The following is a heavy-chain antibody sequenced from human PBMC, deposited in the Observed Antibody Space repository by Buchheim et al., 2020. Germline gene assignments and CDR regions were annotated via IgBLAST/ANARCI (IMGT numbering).Heavy chain of an antibody. Sequence: QVQLQQWGAGLLKPSETLSLTCAVYGGSFSGYYWNWIRQPPGKGLEWIGEINHSGSTNYNPSLKSRVTISVDTSKNQFSLKLSSVTAADTAVYYCARLGAPAAATYYFDYWGQGTL. V-gene: IGHV4-34*01. CDR1: GGSFSGYY. CDR3: ARLGAPAAATYYFDY. CDR2: INHSGST. J-gene: IGHJ4*02. D-gene: IGHD6-13*01.